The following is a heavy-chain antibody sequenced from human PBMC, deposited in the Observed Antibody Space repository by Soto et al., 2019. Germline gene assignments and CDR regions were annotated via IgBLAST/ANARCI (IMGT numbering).Heavy chain of an antibody. V-gene: IGHV1-18*01. CDR3: AGDWKSGSYLDYYYDYCMDV. CDR2: ISAYNGNT. Sequence: QVQLVQSGAEVKKPGASVKVSCKASGYTFTSYGISWLRQAPGQGLEWMGWISAYNGNTNYAQKLQGRVTMTTDTSKSTAYMELRSLRSDDAAVYYCAGDWKSGSYLDYYYDYCMDVWGEGTTVTVSS. CDR1: GYTFTSYG. D-gene: IGHD1-26*01. J-gene: IGHJ6*04.